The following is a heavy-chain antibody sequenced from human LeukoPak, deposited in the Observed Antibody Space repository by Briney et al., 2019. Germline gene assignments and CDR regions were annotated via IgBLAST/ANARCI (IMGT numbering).Heavy chain of an antibody. CDR2: INPNSGGT. Sequence: ASVKVSCKASGYTFTGYYMHWVRQAPGQGLEWMGWINPNSGGTNYAQKFQGRVTMTRDTPISTAYMELSRLRSDDTAVYYCARAPYYDFWSGYSTDAFDIWGQGTMVTVSS. J-gene: IGHJ3*02. D-gene: IGHD3-3*01. CDR3: ARAPYYDFWSGYSTDAFDI. V-gene: IGHV1-2*02. CDR1: GYTFTGYY.